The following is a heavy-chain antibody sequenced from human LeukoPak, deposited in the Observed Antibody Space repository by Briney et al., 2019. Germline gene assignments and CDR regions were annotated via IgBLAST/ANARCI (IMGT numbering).Heavy chain of an antibody. CDR3: ARERDGEYYFDY. D-gene: IGHD3-10*01. V-gene: IGHV3-53*01. CDR2: IYSGGST. CDR1: GFTFSSFA. Sequence: PGGSLRLSCSASGFTFSSFAMHWVRQAPGKGLEWVSVIYSGGSTYSADSVKGRFTISRDNSKNTLYLQMNSLRAEDTAVYYCARERDGEYYFDYWGQGTLVTVSS. J-gene: IGHJ4*02.